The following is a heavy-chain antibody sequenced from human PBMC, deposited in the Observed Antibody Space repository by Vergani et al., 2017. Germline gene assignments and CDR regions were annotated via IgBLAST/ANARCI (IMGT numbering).Heavy chain of an antibody. D-gene: IGHD2-2*01. J-gene: IGHJ4*02. V-gene: IGHV3-30*04. Sequence: QVQLVESGGGVVQPGRSLRLSCAASGFTFSSYAMHWVRQAPGKGLEWVAVISYDGSNKYYADSVKGRFTISRDNSKNTLYLQMNSLRAEDTAVYYCARDHHEYCSSTSCYSGFYFDYWGQGTLVTVSS. CDR2: ISYDGSNK. CDR1: GFTFSSYA. CDR3: ARDHHEYCSSTSCYSGFYFDY.